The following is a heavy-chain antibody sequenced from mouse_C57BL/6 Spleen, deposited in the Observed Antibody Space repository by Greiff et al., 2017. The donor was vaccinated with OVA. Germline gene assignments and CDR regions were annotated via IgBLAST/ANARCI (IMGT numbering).Heavy chain of an antibody. J-gene: IGHJ4*01. Sequence: EVHLVESGGGLVKPGGSLKLSCAASGFTFSSYAMSWVRQTPEKRLEWVATISDGGSYTYYPDNVKGRFTISRDNAKNNLYLQMSHLKSEDTAMYYCAREGYGNYVGAMDYWGQGTSVTVSS. V-gene: IGHV5-4*01. CDR2: ISDGGSYT. D-gene: IGHD2-1*01. CDR1: GFTFSSYA. CDR3: AREGYGNYVGAMDY.